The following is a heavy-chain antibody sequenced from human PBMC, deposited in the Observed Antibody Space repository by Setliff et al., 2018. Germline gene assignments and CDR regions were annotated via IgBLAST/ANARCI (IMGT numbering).Heavy chain of an antibody. Sequence: SETLSLTCTVSGGSVSSGSYYWSWIRQPPGKGLEWIGYIYYSGSTNYNPSLKSRVTISVDTSKNQFSLKLSSVTAADTAVYYCVRVDTAMVTGVDYWGQGTLVTVSS. CDR3: VRVDTAMVTGVDY. CDR1: GGSVSSGSYY. CDR2: IYYSGST. D-gene: IGHD5-18*01. V-gene: IGHV4-61*01. J-gene: IGHJ4*02.